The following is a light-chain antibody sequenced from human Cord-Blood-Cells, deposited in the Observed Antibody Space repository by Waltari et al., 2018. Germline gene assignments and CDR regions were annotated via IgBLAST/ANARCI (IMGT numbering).Light chain of an antibody. J-gene: IGLJ1*01. CDR2: EVT. Sequence: QSSLPQPDSVSGSPGQSITISSPGTSSYVGCYSILSGYQQHPVKAPKLFIYEVTQRPSGVSNRFSGSKSGNTASLTISGLQAEDEADYYCCSYAGSSVFGTGTKVTVL. V-gene: IGLV2-23*02. CDR3: CSYAGSSV. CDR1: SSYVGCYSI.